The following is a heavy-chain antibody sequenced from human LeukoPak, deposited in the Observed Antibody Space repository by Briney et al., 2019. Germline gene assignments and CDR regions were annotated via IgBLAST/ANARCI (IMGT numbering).Heavy chain of an antibody. CDR3: AKPWVKCVCDP. D-gene: IGHD3-22*01. CDR2: IRDGGSNK. J-gene: IGHJ5*02. V-gene: IGHV3-30*02. CDR1: GFTFSSYG. Sequence: GGSLRLSCAASGFTFSSYGMCWVRQAPGKGLEWVAFIRDGGSNKYYADSVKGRFTISRDNSKKTLYLQKKSLRGEVQAVYYCAKPWVKCVCDPGGRGTLVTVST.